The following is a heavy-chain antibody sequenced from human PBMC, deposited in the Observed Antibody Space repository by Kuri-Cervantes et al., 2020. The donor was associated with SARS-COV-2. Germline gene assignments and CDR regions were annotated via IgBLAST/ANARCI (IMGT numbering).Heavy chain of an antibody. Sequence: ASVKVSCKASGYIFSDYYFHWVRQAPGQGPEWMRWINPSGGINPAQKFQDRVTMTRDTSTTTIHMELSRLTPDDTAVFYCARDRRTGGYSSGFDLWGQGTLVTVSS. CDR3: ARDRRTGGYSSGFDL. D-gene: IGHD5-18*01. CDR2: INPSGGI. CDR1: GYIFSDYY. J-gene: IGHJ4*02. V-gene: IGHV1-2*02.